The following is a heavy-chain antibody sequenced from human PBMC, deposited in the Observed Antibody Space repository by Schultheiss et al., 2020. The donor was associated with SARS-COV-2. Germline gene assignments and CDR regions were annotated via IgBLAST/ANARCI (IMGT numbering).Heavy chain of an antibody. V-gene: IGHV4-34*01. J-gene: IGHJ4*02. CDR1: GGSFSGYY. CDR3: ARTSVLRFLEWMYYFDY. CDR2: INHSGST. Sequence: SETLSLTCAVYGGSFSGYYWSLIRQPPGKGLEWIGEINHSGSTNYNPSLKSRVTISVDTSKNQFSLKLSSVTAADTAVYYCARTSVLRFLEWMYYFDYWGQGTLVTVSS. D-gene: IGHD3-3*01.